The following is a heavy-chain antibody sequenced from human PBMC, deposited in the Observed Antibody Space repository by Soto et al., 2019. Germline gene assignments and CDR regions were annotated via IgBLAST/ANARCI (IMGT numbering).Heavy chain of an antibody. D-gene: IGHD2-2*01. CDR1: GGTFSSYA. CDR2: IIPIFGTA. Sequence: SVKVSCKASGGTFSSYAISWVRQAPGQGLEWMGGIIPIFGTANYAQKFQGRVTITADESTSTAYMELSSLRSEDTAVYYCARGCSSTSCYPRYYYYGMDVWGQGTTVTVSS. J-gene: IGHJ6*02. CDR3: ARGCSSTSCYPRYYYYGMDV. V-gene: IGHV1-69*13.